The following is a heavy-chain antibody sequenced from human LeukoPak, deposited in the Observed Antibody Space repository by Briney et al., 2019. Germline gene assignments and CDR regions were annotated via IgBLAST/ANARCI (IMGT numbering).Heavy chain of an antibody. Sequence: PSETLSLTCTVSGGSISSYYWSWIRQPPGKGLEWIGYIYYSGSTNYNPSLKSRVTISVDTSKNQFSLKLSSVTAADTAVYYCPREVRSSSWVYYFDYWGQGTLVTVSS. V-gene: IGHV4-59*01. CDR2: IYYSGST. D-gene: IGHD6-13*01. CDR3: PREVRSSSWVYYFDY. CDR1: GGSISSYY. J-gene: IGHJ4*02.